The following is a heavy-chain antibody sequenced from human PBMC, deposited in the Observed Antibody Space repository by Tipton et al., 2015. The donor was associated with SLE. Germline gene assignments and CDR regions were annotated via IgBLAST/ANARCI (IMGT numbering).Heavy chain of an antibody. Sequence: TLSLTCTVSGGSISSHYWSWVRQPPGKRLERIGYIYNSGSTKYNPSLKSRVTISVDTSKNQFSLKLSSVTAADTAVYNCARVTSSYYFDSIGYPDYWGQGTLVTVSS. CDR3: ARVTSSYYFDSIGYPDY. CDR1: GGSISSHY. D-gene: IGHD3-22*01. J-gene: IGHJ4*02. V-gene: IGHV4-59*11. CDR2: IYNSGST.